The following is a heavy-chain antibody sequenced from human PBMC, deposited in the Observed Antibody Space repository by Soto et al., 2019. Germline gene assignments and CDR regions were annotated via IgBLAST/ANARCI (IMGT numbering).Heavy chain of an antibody. CDR1: GYTFTSYY. CDR3: ARGGQWLVKGGYFDY. CDR2: INPSGGST. Sequence: VKVSCKASGYTFTSYYMHWVRQAPGQGLEWMGIINPSGGSTSYAQKFQGRVTMTRDTSTSTVYMELSSLRSEDTAVYYRARGGQWLVKGGYFDYWGQGTLVTVSS. J-gene: IGHJ4*02. V-gene: IGHV1-46*03. D-gene: IGHD6-19*01.